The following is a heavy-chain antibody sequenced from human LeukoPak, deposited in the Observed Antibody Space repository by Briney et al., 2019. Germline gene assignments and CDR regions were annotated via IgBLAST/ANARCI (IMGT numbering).Heavy chain of an antibody. Sequence: GASVTVSCKASGYTFTTYDINWVRQATGQGLEWMGWMNPHSGNTGYAQKFQGRVAMTRDTSINTAYMELSSLTSDDTAVYYCTRAPIPGNFWGQGTLVTVSS. J-gene: IGHJ4*02. V-gene: IGHV1-8*01. CDR3: TRAPIPGNF. CDR1: GYTFTTYD. CDR2: MNPHSGNT. D-gene: IGHD3-10*01.